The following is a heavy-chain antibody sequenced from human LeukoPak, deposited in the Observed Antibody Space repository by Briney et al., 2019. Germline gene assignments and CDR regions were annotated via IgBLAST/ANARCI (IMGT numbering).Heavy chain of an antibody. CDR3: ATSSGWSYFDY. J-gene: IGHJ4*02. CDR2: INHSGST. V-gene: IGHV4-34*01. Sequence: SETLSLTCAVYGGSFSGYYWSWIRQPPGKGLEWIGEINHSGSTNYNPSLKSRVTISVDTSKNQFSLKLSSVTAADTAVYYCATSSGWSYFDYWGQGTLVTVSS. CDR1: GGSFSGYY. D-gene: IGHD6-19*01.